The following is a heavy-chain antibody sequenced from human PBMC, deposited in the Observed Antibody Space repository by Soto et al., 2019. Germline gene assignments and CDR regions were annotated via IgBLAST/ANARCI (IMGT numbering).Heavy chain of an antibody. CDR2: ISSSSSYI. Sequence: GGSLRLSCAASGFTFSSYSMNWVRQAPGKGLEWVSSISSSSSYIYYADSVKGRFTISRDNAKNSLYLQMNSLRAEDTAVYYCARGEQLVEDYFDYWGQGTLVTVSS. D-gene: IGHD6-6*01. CDR3: ARGEQLVEDYFDY. V-gene: IGHV3-21*01. CDR1: GFTFSSYS. J-gene: IGHJ4*02.